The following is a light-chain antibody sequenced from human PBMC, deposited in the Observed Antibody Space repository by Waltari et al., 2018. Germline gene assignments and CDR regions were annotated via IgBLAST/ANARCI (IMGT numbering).Light chain of an antibody. CDR3: CSYGGSDNWV. CDR1: SIDVARYDY. V-gene: IGLV2-8*01. J-gene: IGLJ3*02. CDR2: EVT. Sequence: QSALTQFPSASGSPGQSVTISCTGTSIDVARYDYVSWYQQHPGKAPKLVLYEVTKWPSRVPGRVPGSKSGNTASLTVSGLQAEDEAIYYCCSYGGSDNWVFGGGTKLTVL.